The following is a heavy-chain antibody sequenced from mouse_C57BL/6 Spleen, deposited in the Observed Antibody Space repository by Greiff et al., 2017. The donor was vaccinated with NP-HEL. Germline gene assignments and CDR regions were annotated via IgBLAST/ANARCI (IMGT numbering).Heavy chain of an antibody. CDR2: ISSGGSYT. CDR3: ARQGDGYSGSWFAY. Sequence: EVKLMESGGDLVKPGGSLKLSCAASGFTFSSYGMSWVRQTPDKRLEWVATISSGGSYTYYPDSVKGRFTISRDNAKNTLYLQMSSLKSEDTAMYYCARQGDGYSGSWFAYWGQGTLVTVSA. CDR1: GFTFSSYG. D-gene: IGHD2-3*01. V-gene: IGHV5-6*01. J-gene: IGHJ3*01.